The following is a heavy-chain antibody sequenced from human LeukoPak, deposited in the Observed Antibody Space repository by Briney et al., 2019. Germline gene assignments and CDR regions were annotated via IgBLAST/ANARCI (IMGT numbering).Heavy chain of an antibody. Sequence: GGSLRLSCAASGFTFSSYWMSWVRQAPGKGLEWVANIKQDGSEKYYVDSVKGRFTISRDNAKNSLYLQMNSLRAEDTAVYYCARVRGDGYNNLNFDYWGKGTLVTVSS. D-gene: IGHD5-24*01. J-gene: IGHJ4*02. CDR3: ARVRGDGYNNLNFDY. CDR1: GFTFSSYW. CDR2: IKQDGSEK. V-gene: IGHV3-7*01.